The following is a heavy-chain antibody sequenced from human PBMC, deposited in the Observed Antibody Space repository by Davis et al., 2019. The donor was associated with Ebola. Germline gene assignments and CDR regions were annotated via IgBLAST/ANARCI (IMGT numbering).Heavy chain of an antibody. CDR1: GFTFSSYS. Sequence: GESLKISCAAPGFTFSSYSMNWVRQAPGKGLEWVSYISSSSSTIYYADSVKGRFTISRDNAKNSLYLQMNSLRDEDTAVYYCARSFLHRQIVVVVAAASAPYYYGMDVWGQGTTVTVSS. CDR3: ARSFLHRQIVVVVAAASAPYYYGMDV. D-gene: IGHD2-15*01. J-gene: IGHJ6*02. CDR2: ISSSSSTI. V-gene: IGHV3-48*02.